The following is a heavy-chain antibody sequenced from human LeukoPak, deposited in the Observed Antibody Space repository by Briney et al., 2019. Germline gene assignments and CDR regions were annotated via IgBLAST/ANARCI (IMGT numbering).Heavy chain of an antibody. V-gene: IGHV4-59*13. D-gene: IGHD6-13*01. CDR1: GGLISTYY. Sequence: PSETLPLTCTVSGGLISTYYWSWIRQPPGKGLEWIGYIYYSGSTNYNPSLKSRVTISVDTSKNQFSLKLTSVTAADTAEYYCARAPPSAAGYYYGLDVWGQGTTVTVSS. CDR2: IYYSGST. J-gene: IGHJ6*02. CDR3: ARAPPSAAGYYYGLDV.